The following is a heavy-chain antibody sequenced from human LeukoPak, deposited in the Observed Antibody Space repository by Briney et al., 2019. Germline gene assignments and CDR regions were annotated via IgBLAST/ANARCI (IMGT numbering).Heavy chain of an antibody. CDR2: MNPNSGNT. CDR1: GYTFTSYD. CDR3: AKDAPYDYGSGRAFDY. Sequence: ASVKVSCKASGYTFTSYDINWVRQATGQGLEWMGWMNPNSGNTGYAQKFQGRVTMTEDTPTDTAYMELSSLRSEDTAVYYCAKDAPYDYGSGRAFDYWGQGTLVTVSS. V-gene: IGHV1-8*01. D-gene: IGHD3-10*01. J-gene: IGHJ4*02.